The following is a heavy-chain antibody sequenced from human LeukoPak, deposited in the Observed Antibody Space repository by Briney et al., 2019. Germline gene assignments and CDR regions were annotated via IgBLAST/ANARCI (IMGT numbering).Heavy chain of an antibody. V-gene: IGHV3-21*01. Sequence: GGSLRLSCAASGFSFSGYNMNWVRQAPGKGLEWVSSITSSSIYIYYADSVKGRFTISRDNAKNSLHLQMNSLRAEDTAVYYCARVLRNYYLDLCGQGALGTVSS. CDR2: ITSSSIYI. CDR1: GFSFSGYN. CDR3: ARVLRNYYLDL. J-gene: IGHJ4*02. D-gene: IGHD3-9*01.